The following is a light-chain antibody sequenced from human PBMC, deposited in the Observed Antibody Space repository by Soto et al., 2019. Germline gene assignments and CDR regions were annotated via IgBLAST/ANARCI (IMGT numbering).Light chain of an antibody. CDR1: QDIKNE. Sequence: AIQMTQSPSSLSASVGDRVTITCRASQDIKNELGWYQQKPGKAPNVLIYAASTLLSGVPSRFSGAESGTKFTLKISSLQPEDFAIYYCLRDHNPPRTFGQGIMVEIK. CDR3: LRDHNPPRT. J-gene: IGKJ1*01. CDR2: AAS. V-gene: IGKV1-6*01.